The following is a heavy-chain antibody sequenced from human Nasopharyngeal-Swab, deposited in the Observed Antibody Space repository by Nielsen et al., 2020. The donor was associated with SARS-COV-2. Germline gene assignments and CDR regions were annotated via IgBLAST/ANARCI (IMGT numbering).Heavy chain of an antibody. J-gene: IGHJ6*02. V-gene: IGHV4-59*01. CDR3: ARVEGGFYRPYYYGMDV. Sequence: WIRQPPGKGLEWIGYIYYSGSTNYNPSLKSRVTISVDTSKNQFSLKSSSVTAADTAVYYCARVEGGFYRPYYYGMDVWGQGTTVTVSS. D-gene: IGHD3-16*01. CDR2: IYYSGST.